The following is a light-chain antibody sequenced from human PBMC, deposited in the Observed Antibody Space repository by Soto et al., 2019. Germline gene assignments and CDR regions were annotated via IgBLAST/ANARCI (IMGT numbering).Light chain of an antibody. CDR2: GAS. Sequence: EIVMTQSPATLSVSPGERATLSCRASQSVSIDLAWYQQKPGQAPRLLIYGASTRATGIPARFSGSGSGTEFTLTISSLQSEDFAVYFCQQYNNWPPVTFGQGTKVEIK. V-gene: IGKV3D-15*01. CDR1: QSVSID. CDR3: QQYNNWPPVT. J-gene: IGKJ1*01.